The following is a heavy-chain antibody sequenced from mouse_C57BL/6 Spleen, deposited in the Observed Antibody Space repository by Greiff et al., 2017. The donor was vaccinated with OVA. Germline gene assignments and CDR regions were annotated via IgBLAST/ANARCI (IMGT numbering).Heavy chain of an antibody. D-gene: IGHD2-10*02. V-gene: IGHV1-69*01. CDR2: IDPSDSYT. Sequence: QVQLQQPGAELVMPGASVKLSCKASGYTFTSYWMHWVKQRPGQGLEWIGEIDPSDSYTNYNQKFKGKSTLTVDKSSSTAYMQLSSLTSEDSAVYYCAKGEYDPYYFDYWGQGTTLTVSS. CDR1: GYTFTSYW. J-gene: IGHJ2*01. CDR3: AKGEYDPYYFDY.